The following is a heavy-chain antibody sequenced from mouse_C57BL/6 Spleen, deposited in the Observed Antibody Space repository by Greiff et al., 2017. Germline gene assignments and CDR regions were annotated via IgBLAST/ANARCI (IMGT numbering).Heavy chain of an antibody. CDR2: IYPGSGST. Sequence: VQLQQPGAELVKPGASVKMSCKASGYTFTSYWITWVKQRPGQGLEWIGDIYPGSGSTNYNEKFKSKATLPVDTSSSTADLQLSSLTSEDAAVYDCARGGGYAMDYWGQGTSVTVSS. V-gene: IGHV1-55*01. J-gene: IGHJ4*01. CDR1: GYTFTSYW. CDR3: ARGGGYAMDY.